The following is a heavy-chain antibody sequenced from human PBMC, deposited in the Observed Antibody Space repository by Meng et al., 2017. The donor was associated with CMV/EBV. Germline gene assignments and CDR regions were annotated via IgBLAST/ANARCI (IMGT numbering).Heavy chain of an antibody. V-gene: IGHV3-23*03. D-gene: IGHD3-10*01. CDR1: GFTFSSYA. CDR3: AKDIRVTMVRGGNYYYYGMDV. Sequence: GGSLRPSCAASGFTFSSYAMSWVRQAPGEGLEWVSVIYSGGSSTYYADSVKGRFTISRDNSKNTLYLQMNSLRAEDTAVYYCAKDIRVTMVRGGNYYYYGMDVWGQGTTVTVSS. J-gene: IGHJ6*02. CDR2: IYSGGSST.